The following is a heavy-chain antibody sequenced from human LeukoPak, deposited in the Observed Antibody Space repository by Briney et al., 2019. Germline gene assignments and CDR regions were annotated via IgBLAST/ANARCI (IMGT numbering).Heavy chain of an antibody. CDR3: ARSITGTTLPNWFDP. D-gene: IGHD1-7*01. CDR1: GGSFSGYY. J-gene: IGHJ5*02. Sequence: SETLSLTCAVYGGSFSGYYWSWIRQPPGKGLEWIGEINHSGSTNYNPSLKSRVTISVDTSKNQFSLKLSSVTAADTAVYYCARSITGTTLPNWFDPWGQGTLVTVSS. V-gene: IGHV4-34*01. CDR2: INHSGST.